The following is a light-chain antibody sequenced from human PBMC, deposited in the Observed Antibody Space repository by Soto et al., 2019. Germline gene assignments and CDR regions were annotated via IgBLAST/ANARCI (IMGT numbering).Light chain of an antibody. CDR3: SSYTSSTTLV. Sequence: QSVLTQPASVSGSPGQSITISCTGTSSDIGIYNFVSWYQQHPGEAPKLVIYEVSHRPSGISNRFSGSKSGNTASLTISGLQAEDEADYYCSSYTSSTTLVFGGGTQLTVL. J-gene: IGLJ3*02. V-gene: IGLV2-14*01. CDR1: SSDIGIYNF. CDR2: EVS.